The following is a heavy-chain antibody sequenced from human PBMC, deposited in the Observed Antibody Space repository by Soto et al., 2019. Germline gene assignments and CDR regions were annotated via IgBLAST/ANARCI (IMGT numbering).Heavy chain of an antibody. V-gene: IGHV4-34*01. J-gene: IGHJ4*02. CDR3: ASLQLGYCSGGSCYGPDY. Sequence: SETLSLTCAVYGGSFSGYYWSWIRQPPGKGPEWIGEINHSGSTNYNPSLKSRVTISVDTSKNQFSLKLSSVTAADTAVYYCASLQLGYCSGGSCYGPDYWGQGTLVTVSS. CDR2: INHSGST. D-gene: IGHD2-15*01. CDR1: GGSFSGYY.